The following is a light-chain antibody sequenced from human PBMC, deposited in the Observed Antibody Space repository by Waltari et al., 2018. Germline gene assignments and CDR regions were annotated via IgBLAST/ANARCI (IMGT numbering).Light chain of an antibody. Sequence: EIVLTQYPGSPSSSPGEGGTLSCRASQSVSRALAWYQQKPGQAPRLLIFGASTRATGIPDRFSGSGSGTDFSLTISRLEPEDSAVYYCQHYVRLPATFGRGTKVEIK. CDR3: QHYVRLPAT. J-gene: IGKJ1*01. V-gene: IGKV3-20*01. CDR1: QSVSRA. CDR2: GAS.